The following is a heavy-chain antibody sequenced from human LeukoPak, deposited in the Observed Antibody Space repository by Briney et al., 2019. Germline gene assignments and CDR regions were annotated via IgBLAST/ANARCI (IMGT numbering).Heavy chain of an antibody. D-gene: IGHD1-7*01. Sequence: ASVKVSCKASGYTFTSYDINWVRQATGQGLEWMGWMDPNSGNTGYAQKFQGRVTMTRNTSISTAYMELSSLRSEDTAVYYCARGYHWNYLYYYYYGMDVWGQGTTVTFSS. CDR3: ARGYHWNYLYYYYYGMDV. CDR1: GYTFTSYD. J-gene: IGHJ6*02. V-gene: IGHV1-8*01. CDR2: MDPNSGNT.